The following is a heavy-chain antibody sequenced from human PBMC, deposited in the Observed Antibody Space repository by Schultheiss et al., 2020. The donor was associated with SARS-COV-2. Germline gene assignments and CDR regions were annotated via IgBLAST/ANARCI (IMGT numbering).Heavy chain of an antibody. V-gene: IGHV3-21*05. Sequence: GESLKISCAASGFTFSSYGMHWVRQAPGKGLEWVSYISSSSSYTNYADSVKGRFTISRDNAKNSLYLQMNSLRAEDTAVYYCVRVVTVTTTWGGIIERFAFDIWGQGTMVTVSS. CDR3: VRVVTVTTTWGGIIERFAFDI. CDR1: GFTFSSYG. J-gene: IGHJ3*02. CDR2: ISSSSSYT. D-gene: IGHD4-17*01.